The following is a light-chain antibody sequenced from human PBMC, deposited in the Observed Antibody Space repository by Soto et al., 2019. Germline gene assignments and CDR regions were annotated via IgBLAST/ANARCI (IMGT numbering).Light chain of an antibody. Sequence: IVMTQSPVTLSVSPGERATLSCRARQSVGGDLAWYQQIPGQAPRRLIYGAVTRATGVAAKFSGGGSGTEFTLTFDSLQSEDLACYYCQHYDAWPSTSDQGTKLEI. CDR2: GAV. V-gene: IGKV3-15*01. CDR3: QHYDAWPST. J-gene: IGKJ2*02. CDR1: QSVGGD.